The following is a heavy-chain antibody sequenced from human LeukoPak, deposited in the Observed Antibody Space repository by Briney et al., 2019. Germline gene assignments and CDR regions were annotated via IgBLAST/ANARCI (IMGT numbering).Heavy chain of an antibody. CDR2: IYSSGTT. J-gene: IGHJ2*01. V-gene: IGHV4-59*01. CDR1: GVSISNYY. D-gene: IGHD6-19*01. CDR3: ARGVAGNDWYFDP. Sequence: SETLSLTCTVSGVSISNYYWSWIRKSPGKGLEWIGNIYSSGTTKYNPSLKSRVTISVDTSKNQFSLKLTSVTAADTAVYHCARGVAGNDWYFDPWGRGTLVTVSS.